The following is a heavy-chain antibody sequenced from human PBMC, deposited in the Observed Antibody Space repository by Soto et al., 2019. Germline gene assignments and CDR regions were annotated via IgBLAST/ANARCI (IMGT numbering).Heavy chain of an antibody. V-gene: IGHV3-30*18. CDR1: GFTFSSYG. Sequence: GGSLRLSCAASGFTFSSYGMHWVRQAPGKGLEWVAVISYDGSNKYYADSVKGRFTISRDNSKNTLYLQMNSLRAEDTAVYYCAKDFGTGGYGMDVWGQGTTVTVYS. CDR2: ISYDGSNK. D-gene: IGHD2-8*02. J-gene: IGHJ6*02. CDR3: AKDFGTGGYGMDV.